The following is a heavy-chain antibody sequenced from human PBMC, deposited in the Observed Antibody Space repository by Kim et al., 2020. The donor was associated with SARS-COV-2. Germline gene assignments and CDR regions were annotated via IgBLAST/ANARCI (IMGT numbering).Heavy chain of an antibody. CDR1: GFTFSDSW. D-gene: IGHD1-1*01. Sequence: GGSLRLSCVVSGFTFSDSWMHWVRQAPGKGLVWVSRIDTDGTTIDYEHSVKGRFTISRDNAKNTLYLQMNSLRPEDTAVYYCESVAAVERWGQGTLVTV. J-gene: IGHJ4*02. CDR2: IDTDGTTI. V-gene: IGHV3-74*01. CDR3: ESVAAVER.